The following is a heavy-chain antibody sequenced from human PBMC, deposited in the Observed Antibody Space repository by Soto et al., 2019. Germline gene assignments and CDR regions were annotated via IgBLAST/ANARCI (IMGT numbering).Heavy chain of an antibody. CDR2: ISVSGGSP. Sequence: EVQLLESGGGLVQPGGSLRLSCAASGFTFSNYAMSWVRQAPGRGLEWVSAISVSGGSPYYADSVKGRFTISRDNSKNTLYLQMNSLRAEDTAVYYCAKDRDYWYFDLWGRGTLVTVSS. CDR1: GFTFSNYA. CDR3: AKDRDYWYFDL. J-gene: IGHJ2*01. V-gene: IGHV3-23*01.